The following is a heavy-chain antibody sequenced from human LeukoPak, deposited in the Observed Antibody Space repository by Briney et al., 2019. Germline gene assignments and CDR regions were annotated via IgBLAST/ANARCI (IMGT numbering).Heavy chain of an antibody. CDR2: INSDGSST. CDR1: GFTFSSYW. CDR3: ARAVEGYYDSSGYNLVHY. J-gene: IGHJ4*02. V-gene: IGHV3-74*01. Sequence: PGGSLRLSCAASGFTFSSYWMHWVRQAPGKGLVWVSRINSDGSSTSYADSVKGRFTISRDSAKNTLYPQMNSLRAEDTAVYYCARAVEGYYDSSGYNLVHYWGQGTLVTVSS. D-gene: IGHD3-22*01.